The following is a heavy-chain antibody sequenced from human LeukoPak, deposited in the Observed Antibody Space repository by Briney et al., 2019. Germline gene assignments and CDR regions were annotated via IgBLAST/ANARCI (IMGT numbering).Heavy chain of an antibody. CDR3: ARVEWTGSFYFFDL. D-gene: IGHD1-26*01. CDR2: IYNSGTT. J-gene: IGHJ4*02. CDR1: GFTFSSYA. V-gene: IGHV3-66*01. Sequence: GGSLRLSCAASGFTFSSYAMTWVRQAPGKGLEWVSIIYNSGTTYHADSVKGRFTISRDNSNNTLYLQVNGLRAEDTAVYYCARVEWTGSFYFFDLWGQGTLVTVSS.